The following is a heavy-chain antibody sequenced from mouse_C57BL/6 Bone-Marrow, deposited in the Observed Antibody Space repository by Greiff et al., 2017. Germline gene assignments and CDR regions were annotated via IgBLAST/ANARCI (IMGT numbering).Heavy chain of an antibody. D-gene: IGHD2-2*01. J-gene: IGHJ2*01. CDR3: AREGGWLYYVDY. Sequence: QVQLQQPGAELVKPGASVKLSCKASGYTFTSYWMQWVKQRPGQGLEWIGEIDPSDSYTNYNQKFKGKATLTVDTYSSTAYMQLSSLTSEDSAVYYCAREGGWLYYVDYWGQGTTLTVSS. V-gene: IGHV1-50*01. CDR2: IDPSDSYT. CDR1: GYTFTSYW.